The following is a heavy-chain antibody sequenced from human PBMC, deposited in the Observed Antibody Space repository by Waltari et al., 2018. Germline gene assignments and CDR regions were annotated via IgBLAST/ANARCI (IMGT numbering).Heavy chain of an antibody. V-gene: IGHV3-13*01. CDR2: VGSGGDT. D-gene: IGHD2-21*01. J-gene: IGHJ6*02. Sequence: EVQLVESGGGLVQPGGSLRLSWAAYGFILLHHYMHWVRQATGKGLEWVSGVGSGGDTYYLDSVKGRFSISRENAKNSLYLQMDSLRAGDTAVYYCARVGDKSLNYGLDVWGQGTTVTVSS. CDR3: ARVGDKSLNYGLDV. CDR1: GFILLHHY.